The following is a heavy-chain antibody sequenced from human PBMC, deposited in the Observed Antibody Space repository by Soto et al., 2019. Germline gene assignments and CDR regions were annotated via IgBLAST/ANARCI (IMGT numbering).Heavy chain of an antibody. CDR1: GFIFSNYA. J-gene: IGHJ4*02. V-gene: IGHV3-30*04. CDR3: AKGRGPRD. Sequence: QVQLVESGGGVVQPGRSLRLSCAASGFIFSNYAMYWVRQAPGKGLEWVAVISYDGSNKYYADSVKGRFTISRDNSKNTLYLQMNSLRAEDTAVYYCAKGRGPRDWGQGTLVTVSS. CDR2: ISYDGSNK.